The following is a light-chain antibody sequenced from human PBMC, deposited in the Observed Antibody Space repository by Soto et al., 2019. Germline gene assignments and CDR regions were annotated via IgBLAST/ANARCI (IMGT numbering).Light chain of an antibody. J-gene: IGKJ2*01. CDR1: RDISVY. Sequence: DIQMTQSPSSLSAFVGDRVTITCQASRDISVYLNWYQQKPGKPPKLLVYDASNLQTGVPSRFSGIGSGTHFTFTISSLQPEDVATYYCQQYDNLPPYTFGQGTKLEIK. CDR3: QQYDNLPPYT. CDR2: DAS. V-gene: IGKV1-33*01.